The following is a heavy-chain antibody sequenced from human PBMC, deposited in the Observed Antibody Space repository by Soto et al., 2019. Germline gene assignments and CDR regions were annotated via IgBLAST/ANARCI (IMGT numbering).Heavy chain of an antibody. D-gene: IGHD3-10*01. V-gene: IGHV1-3*01. J-gene: IGHJ4*02. Sequence: ASVKVSCKASGYTFTRYAVHWVCQAPGQRLEWMGWINADNGNTKYAQKLQGRVTMTTDTSTSTAYMELRSLRSDDTAVYYCARDPMVRGVIVTEDYWGQGTLVTVSS. CDR1: GYTFTRYA. CDR3: ARDPMVRGVIVTEDY. CDR2: INADNGNT.